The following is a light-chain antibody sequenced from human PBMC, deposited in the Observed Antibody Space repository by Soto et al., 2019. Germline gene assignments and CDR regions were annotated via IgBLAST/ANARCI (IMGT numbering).Light chain of an antibody. CDR3: QQYGSAPRT. CDR2: GAS. Sequence: EMVMTHSPATLSVSPWERATLSCGASQSVSSNLAWYQQKPGQAPRLLIYGASTRATGIPARFSGSGSGTDFTPTISSLEPEDSAVYYCQQYGSAPRTFGQGTKVDIK. CDR1: QSVSSN. V-gene: IGKV3-15*01. J-gene: IGKJ1*01.